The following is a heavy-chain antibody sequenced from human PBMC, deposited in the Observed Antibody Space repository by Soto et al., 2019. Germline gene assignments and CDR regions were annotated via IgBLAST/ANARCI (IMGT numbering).Heavy chain of an antibody. V-gene: IGHV1-18*01. CDR3: ARACSGGSCSLDI. J-gene: IGHJ3*02. CDR1: GYTFTSYG. Sequence: QVPLVQSGAEAKKSGASVKVSCKASGYTFTSYGISWVRQAPGQGLEWMGWISAYNGNTNYAQKLQGRVTMTTDTSTSTAYMDLRHLRSDDTAVYYCARACSGGSCSLDIWGQGTMVTVSS. D-gene: IGHD2-15*01. CDR2: ISAYNGNT.